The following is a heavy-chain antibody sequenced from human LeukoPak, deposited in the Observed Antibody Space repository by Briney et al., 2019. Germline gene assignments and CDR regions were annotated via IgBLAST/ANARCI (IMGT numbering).Heavy chain of an antibody. Sequence: PSETLSLTCSVWGGSLSSYYGSGLRRSPGKGVEWIGYINYSGSTNYNPSIKNRVTISVDTSKNQFSLNLSSVTAADTAVYYCARARGDGQVFEFWGQGTLVIVSS. J-gene: IGHJ4*02. CDR2: INYSGST. D-gene: IGHD5-24*01. CDR1: GGSLSSYY. V-gene: IGHV4-59*13. CDR3: ARARGDGQVFEF.